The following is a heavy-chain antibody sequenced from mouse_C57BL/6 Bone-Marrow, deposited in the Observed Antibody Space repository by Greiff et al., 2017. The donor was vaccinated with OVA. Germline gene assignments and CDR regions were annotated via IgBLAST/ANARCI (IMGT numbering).Heavy chain of an antibody. J-gene: IGHJ1*03. CDR2: IHPNSGST. CDR1: GYTFTSYW. V-gene: IGHV1-64*01. D-gene: IGHD1-1*01. CDR3: ASYDSSPYWYFDV. Sequence: QVQLQQPGAELVKPGASVKLSCKASGYTFTSYWMHWVKQRPGQGLEWIGMIHPNSGSTNYNEKFKSKATLTVDKSSSTAYMQLSSLTSEDSAVYYCASYDSSPYWYFDVWGTGTTVTVSS.